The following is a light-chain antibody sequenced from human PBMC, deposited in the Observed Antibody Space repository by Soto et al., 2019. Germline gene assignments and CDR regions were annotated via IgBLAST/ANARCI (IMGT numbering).Light chain of an antibody. CDR2: KAS. CDR3: QQYQTYRT. Sequence: DIQMTQSPSTLSASVGDRVKITCRASQSISRCLAWYQQKPGKDPKPLIYKASSLESGVPSRFRGSGSGAEFTLTISSLQPDDFATYYCQQYQTYRTFGQGTKVEIK. V-gene: IGKV1-5*03. J-gene: IGKJ1*01. CDR1: QSISRC.